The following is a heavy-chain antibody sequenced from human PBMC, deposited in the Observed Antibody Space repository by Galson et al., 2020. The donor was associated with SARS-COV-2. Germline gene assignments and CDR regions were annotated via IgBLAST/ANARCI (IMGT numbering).Heavy chain of an antibody. Sequence: SETLSLICTVSGGSISSSSYYWGWIRQPPGKGLEWIGTIYYSGSTYYNPSLKSRVTISVDTSKNQFSLKLSSVTAADTAVYDCARNYYGDYVSFDYWGQGTLVTVSS. V-gene: IGHV4-39*07. J-gene: IGHJ4*02. CDR3: ARNYYGDYVSFDY. CDR1: GGSISSSSYY. CDR2: IYYSGST. D-gene: IGHD4-17*01.